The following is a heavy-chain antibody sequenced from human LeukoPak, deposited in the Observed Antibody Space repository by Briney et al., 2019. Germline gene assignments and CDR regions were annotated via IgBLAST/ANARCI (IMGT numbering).Heavy chain of an antibody. Sequence: PSETLSLTCTVSGGSISIYYWSWIRQPPGRGLEWIGYIYYSQNTNYNPSLKSRVTISVDTSKNQFSLKLSSVTAADTAVYYCAVAPSGAFDIWGQGTMVTVSS. CDR2: IYYSQNT. V-gene: IGHV4-59*01. J-gene: IGHJ3*02. CDR3: AVAPSGAFDI. CDR1: GGSISIYY. D-gene: IGHD7-27*01.